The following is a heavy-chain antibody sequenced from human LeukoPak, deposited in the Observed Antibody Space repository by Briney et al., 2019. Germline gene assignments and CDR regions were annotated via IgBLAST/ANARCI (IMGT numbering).Heavy chain of an antibody. D-gene: IGHD6-19*01. Sequence: GGSLRLSCAASGFTFSSYSMNWVRQAPGKGLEWVSYISSSSSTIYYADSVKGRFTISRDNAKNSLYLQMNSLRAEDTAVYYCARENSSGWIDYWGQGTLVTVSS. V-gene: IGHV3-48*01. CDR2: ISSSSSTI. CDR3: ARENSSGWIDY. CDR1: GFTFSSYS. J-gene: IGHJ4*02.